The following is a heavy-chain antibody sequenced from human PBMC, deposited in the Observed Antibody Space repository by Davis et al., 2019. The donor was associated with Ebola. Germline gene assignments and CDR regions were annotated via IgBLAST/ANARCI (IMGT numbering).Heavy chain of an antibody. CDR2: IPHSGST. Sequence: SETLSLTCAVSGGSISSSNWWSWVRQPPGKGPEWIGSIPHSGSTYYGPSFKSQFTMSVDTSKNQFSLKLTSLTAADTAVYYCARDPVNEDPLYWGQGTLVTVSS. J-gene: IGHJ4*02. V-gene: IGHV4-4*02. CDR3: ARDPVNEDPLY. D-gene: IGHD4-23*01. CDR1: GGSISSSNW.